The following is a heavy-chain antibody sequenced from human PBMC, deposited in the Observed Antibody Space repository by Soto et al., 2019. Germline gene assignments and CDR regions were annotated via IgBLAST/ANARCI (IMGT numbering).Heavy chain of an antibody. J-gene: IGHJ5*02. CDR3: AKEGVVHYYGSGSYYLVNWFNP. D-gene: IGHD3-10*01. V-gene: IGHV3-23*01. CDR1: GFTFSSYA. CDR2: ISGSGGST. Sequence: GGSLRLSCAASGFTFSSYAMSWVRQAPGKGLEWVSAISGSGGSTYYADSVKGRFTISRDNSKNTLYLQMNSLRAEDTAVYYCAKEGVVHYYGSGSYYLVNWFNPWGQGTLVTVSS.